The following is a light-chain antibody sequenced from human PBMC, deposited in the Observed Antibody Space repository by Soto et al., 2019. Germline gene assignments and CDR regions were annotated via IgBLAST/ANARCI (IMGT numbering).Light chain of an antibody. V-gene: IGLV2-14*01. CDR1: SSDVGAYDY. J-gene: IGLJ2*01. CDR2: DVA. CDR3: SSYTSSSTLL. Sequence: QSALTQPDSVSGSPGQPITISGTGTSSDVGAYDYVSWFQQHPGQAPKLMIYDVANRPSGVSNRFSGSKSGNTASLTISGLQAEYEADYYCSSYTSSSTLLFGGGTQLTVL.